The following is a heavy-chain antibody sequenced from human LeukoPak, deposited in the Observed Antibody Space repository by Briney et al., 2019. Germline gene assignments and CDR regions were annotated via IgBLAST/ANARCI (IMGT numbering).Heavy chain of an antibody. D-gene: IGHD3-10*01. J-gene: IGHJ2*01. CDR3: ARYGSGSYGYFDL. CDR1: GFTFDDYG. V-gene: IGHV3-20*01. Sequence: GGSLRLSCAASGFTFDDYGMSWVGQAPGKGLEWVSGINWNGGSTGYADSVKGRFTISRDNAKNSLYLQMNSLRAEDTALYHCARYGSGSYGYFDLWGRGTLVTVSS. CDR2: INWNGGST.